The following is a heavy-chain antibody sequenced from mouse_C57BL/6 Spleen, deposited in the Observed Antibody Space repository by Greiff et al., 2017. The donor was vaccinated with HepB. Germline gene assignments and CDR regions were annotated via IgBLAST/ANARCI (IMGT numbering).Heavy chain of an antibody. CDR1: GYTFTSYG. Sequence: VKLMESGAELARPGASVKLSCKASGYTFTSYGISWVKQRTGQGLEWIGEIYPRSGNTYYNEKFKGKATLTADKSSSTAYMELRSLTSEDSAVYFCATTVDSYYFDYWGQGTTLTVSS. CDR3: ATTVDSYYFDY. J-gene: IGHJ2*01. CDR2: IYPRSGNT. D-gene: IGHD1-1*01. V-gene: IGHV1-81*01.